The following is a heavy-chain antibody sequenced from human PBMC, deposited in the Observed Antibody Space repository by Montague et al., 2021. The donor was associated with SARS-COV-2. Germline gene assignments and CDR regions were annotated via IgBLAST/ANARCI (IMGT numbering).Heavy chain of an antibody. V-gene: IGHV4-34*01. D-gene: IGHD3-3*01. J-gene: IGHJ4*02. CDR1: GGSFSGYY. CDR3: ARGLGRPGTIFGVALY. CDR2: INHSGST. Sequence: SETLSLTCGVYGGSFSGYYWCWIRQPPGKGLQWIGGINHSGSTNYNSSLNSRGTISLDTSKNQFSLKLTSVSAADTAVYYCARGLGRPGTIFGVALYWGQGTLVTVSS.